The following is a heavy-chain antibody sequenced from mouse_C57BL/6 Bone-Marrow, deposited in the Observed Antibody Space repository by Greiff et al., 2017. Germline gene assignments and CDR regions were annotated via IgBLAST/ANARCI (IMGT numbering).Heavy chain of an antibody. Sequence: EVKLVESGPGLVKPSQSLSLTCSVTGYSITSGYYWNWIRQFPGNKLEWMGYISYDGSNNYNPSLKNRISITRDTSKNQFFLKLNSVTTEDTATYYCARARGGYWGQGTTLTVSS. V-gene: IGHV3-6*01. CDR2: ISYDGSN. CDR1: GYSITSGYY. CDR3: ARARGGY. J-gene: IGHJ2*01.